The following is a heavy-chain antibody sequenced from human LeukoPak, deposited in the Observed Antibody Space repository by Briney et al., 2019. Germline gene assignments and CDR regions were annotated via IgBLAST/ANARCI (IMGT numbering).Heavy chain of an antibody. V-gene: IGHV1-46*01. Sequence: GASVKVSCRASGYTFTSYYLHWVRQAPGQGLEWMEIIHPTVGDTTYAQKFQGRVTMTRDMSTGTVYMDLSSLRSEDTAVYYCARYGFSSVWQGGWHAFDIWGQGTTVTVSS. CDR3: ARYGFSSVWQGGWHAFDI. J-gene: IGHJ3*02. D-gene: IGHD6-25*01. CDR2: IHPTVGDT. CDR1: GYTFTSYY.